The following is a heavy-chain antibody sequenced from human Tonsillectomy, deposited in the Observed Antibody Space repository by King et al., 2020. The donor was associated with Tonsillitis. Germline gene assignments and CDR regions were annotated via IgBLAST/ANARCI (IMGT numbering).Heavy chain of an antibody. CDR1: GGSISSSTYY. V-gene: IGHV4-39*07. D-gene: IGHD3-22*01. CDR3: ARHYDSSGHFLQTFDY. Sequence: QLQESGPGLVKPSETLSLTCTVSGGSISSSTYYWGWIRQPPGKGLEWIGSIYYSGFTYYNPSLRSRLTISVDTSKNQFSLRLSSVTAADTAVYYCARHYDSSGHFLQTFDYWGQGTLVTVSS. CDR2: IYYSGFT. J-gene: IGHJ4*02.